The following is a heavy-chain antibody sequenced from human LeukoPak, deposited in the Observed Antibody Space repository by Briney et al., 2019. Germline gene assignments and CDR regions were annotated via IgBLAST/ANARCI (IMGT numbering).Heavy chain of an antibody. D-gene: IGHD3-10*01. CDR1: GFTFSSFG. CDR3: AKAGRGGAITMVRGVKGDYYYMDV. V-gene: IGHV3-23*01. J-gene: IGHJ6*03. Sequence: GRSLRLSCAASGFTFSSFGMSWVRQAPGKGLEWVSAISGSGGRTYYTDSVKGRFTISRDNSKNTLYLQMNSLRAEDTAVYYCAKAGRGGAITMVRGVKGDYYYMDVWGKGTTVSISS. CDR2: ISGSGGRT.